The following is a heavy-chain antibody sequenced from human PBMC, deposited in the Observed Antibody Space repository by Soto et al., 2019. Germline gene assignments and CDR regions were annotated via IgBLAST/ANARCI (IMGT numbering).Heavy chain of an antibody. D-gene: IGHD6-19*01. CDR3: ARTTAVAGTPEFDY. CDR1: GFTFSCFS. Sequence: QVQLVETGGGVVQPGRSLRLSCAASGFTFSCFSLHWVRQAPGKGLEWLALISYDGSNKYNADSVKGRFAISRDNSKNTLYLQVNSLRPEDTAVYYCARTTAVAGTPEFDYWGQGTLVTVSS. J-gene: IGHJ4*02. V-gene: IGHV3-30*09. CDR2: ISYDGSNK.